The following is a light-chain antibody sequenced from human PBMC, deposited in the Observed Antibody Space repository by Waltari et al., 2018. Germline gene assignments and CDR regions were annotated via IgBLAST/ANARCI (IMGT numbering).Light chain of an antibody. CDR2: DVR. J-gene: IGLJ3*02. CDR3: SSYTTTSSWV. Sequence: QSALTQPASVSGSPGQSITISCTGTRGDLGTYKFVSWYQQEPGRAPKLIVYDVRQRPSGVSNRFSGSKSGNTASLTISGVQAEDEADYYCSSYTTTSSWVFGGGTKLTVL. V-gene: IGLV2-14*01. CDR1: RGDLGTYKF.